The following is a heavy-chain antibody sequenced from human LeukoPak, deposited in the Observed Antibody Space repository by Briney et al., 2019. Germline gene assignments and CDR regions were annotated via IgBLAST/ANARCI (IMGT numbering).Heavy chain of an antibody. CDR1: GDSVSSNSAA. CDR3: AGELRGIGSSGWYTMGFNYFDY. J-gene: IGHJ4*02. Sequence: SQTLSLTCAISGDSVSSNSAAWNWIRQSPSRGLEWLGRTYYRSKWYNDYAVSVKSRVTINPDTSKNQFSLQLNSVTPEDTAVYYCAGELRGIGSSGWYTMGFNYFDYWGQGTLVTVSS. D-gene: IGHD6-19*01. V-gene: IGHV6-1*01. CDR2: TYYRSKWYN.